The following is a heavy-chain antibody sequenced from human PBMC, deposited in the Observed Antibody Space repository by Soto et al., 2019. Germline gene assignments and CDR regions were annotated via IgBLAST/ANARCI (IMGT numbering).Heavy chain of an antibody. CDR3: ARGLKDSNRGFPFYYYYYGMDV. J-gene: IGHJ6*04. V-gene: IGHV4-34*01. Sequence: SETLSLTCAVYGGSFSGYYWSWIRQPPGKGLEWIGEINHSGSTNYNPSLKSRVTISVDTSKNQFSLKLSSVTAADTAVYYCARGLKDSNRGFPFYYYYYGMDVWGKGTTVTAPQ. CDR2: INHSGST. D-gene: IGHD4-4*01. CDR1: GGSFSGYY.